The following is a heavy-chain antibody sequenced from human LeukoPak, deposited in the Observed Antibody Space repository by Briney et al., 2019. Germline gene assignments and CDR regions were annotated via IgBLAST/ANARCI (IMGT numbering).Heavy chain of an antibody. CDR1: GFTFSSYW. V-gene: IGHV3-7*01. J-gene: IGHJ4*02. CDR3: ARGLLGWYYFDY. D-gene: IGHD6-19*01. CDR2: IKQDGSEK. Sequence: GGSLRLSCAASGFTFSSYWMSWVRQAPEKGMEWVANIKQDGSEKYYVDSVKGRFTISRDNAKNSLYLQMNSLRAEDTAVYYCARGLLGWYYFDYWGQGTLVTVSS.